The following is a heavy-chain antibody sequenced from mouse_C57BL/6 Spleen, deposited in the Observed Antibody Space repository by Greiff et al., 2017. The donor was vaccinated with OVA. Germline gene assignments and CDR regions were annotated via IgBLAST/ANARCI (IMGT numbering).Heavy chain of an antibody. CDR2: IDPSDSYT. D-gene: IGHD2-1*01. CDR3: ARHYGNYESFAY. V-gene: IGHV1-69*01. J-gene: IGHJ3*01. Sequence: QVQLQQPGAELVMPGASVKLSCKASGYTFTSYWMHWVKQRPGQGLEWIGEIDPSDSYTNYNQKFKGKSTLTVDKSSSTAYMQLSSLTSEDSAVYYCARHYGNYESFAYWGQGTRVTVSA. CDR1: GYTFTSYW.